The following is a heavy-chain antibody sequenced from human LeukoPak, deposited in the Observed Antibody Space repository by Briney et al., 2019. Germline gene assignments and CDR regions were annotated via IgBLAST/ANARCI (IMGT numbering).Heavy chain of an antibody. J-gene: IGHJ4*02. D-gene: IGHD2-2*01. CDR2: ISRNTGNM. Sequence: GGSLRLSCAASGFTFDDYAMHWVRQAPGKGLEWVSGISRNTGNMGYANSVKGRFTISRDNAKNSLYLQMNSLRAEDTAVYYCARNPRHIVVVPAAMDYWGQGTLVTVSS. V-gene: IGHV3-9*01. CDR1: GFTFDDYA. CDR3: ARNPRHIVVVPAAMDY.